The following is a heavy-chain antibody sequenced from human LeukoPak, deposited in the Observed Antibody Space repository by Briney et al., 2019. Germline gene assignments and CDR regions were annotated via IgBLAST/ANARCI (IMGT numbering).Heavy chain of an antibody. CDR3: AREYVYYDSSGYYDY. CDR2: ISGSGGST. Sequence: GGSLRLSCAASGFTFSSYAMSLVRQAPGKGLEWVSAISGSGGSTYYADSVKGRFTISRDNSKNTLYLQMNSLRAEDTAVYYCAREYVYYDSSGYYDYWGQGTLVTVSS. D-gene: IGHD3-22*01. V-gene: IGHV3-23*01. CDR1: GFTFSSYA. J-gene: IGHJ4*02.